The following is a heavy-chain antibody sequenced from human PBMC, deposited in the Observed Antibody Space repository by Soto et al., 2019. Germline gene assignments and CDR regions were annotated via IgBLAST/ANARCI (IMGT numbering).Heavy chain of an antibody. CDR1: GYSISNGYY. Sequence: TSETLSLTCTVSGYSISNGYYWAFIRQSPGKGLEWIGSVYQTVSTYYNPSLESRVTILVDIAKNHFSLRLNSVTAADTAVYFCAREKSHSNPFDFWGPGMLVTVSS. CDR3: AREKSHSNPFDF. CDR2: VYQTVST. V-gene: IGHV4-38-2*02. D-gene: IGHD4-4*01. J-gene: IGHJ4*02.